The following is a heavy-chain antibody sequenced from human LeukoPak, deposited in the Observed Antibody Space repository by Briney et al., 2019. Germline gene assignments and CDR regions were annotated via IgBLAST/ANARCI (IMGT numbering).Heavy chain of an antibody. CDR2: IRYDGSNK. Sequence: GGSLRLSCAASGFTFSSYGMYWVRQAPGKGLEWVAFIRYDGSNKYYADSVKGRFTISRDNSKSTLYLQLNSLRAEDTAVYYCAKDDSTGYYYWGQGTLVTVSS. CDR3: AKDDSTGYYY. CDR1: GFTFSSYG. D-gene: IGHD3-22*01. J-gene: IGHJ4*02. V-gene: IGHV3-30*02.